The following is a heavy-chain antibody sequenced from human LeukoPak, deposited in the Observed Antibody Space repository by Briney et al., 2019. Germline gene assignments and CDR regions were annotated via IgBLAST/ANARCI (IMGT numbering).Heavy chain of an antibody. Sequence: PGGSLRLSCAASGFTFSSYAMSWVRQAPGKGLEWVSAISGSGGSTYYADSVKGRFTISRDNSKNTLYLQMNSLRAEDTAVYYCANSLDSSGYEGYFDYWGQGTLVTVSS. J-gene: IGHJ4*02. CDR2: ISGSGGST. CDR3: ANSLDSSGYEGYFDY. CDR1: GFTFSSYA. D-gene: IGHD3-22*01. V-gene: IGHV3-23*01.